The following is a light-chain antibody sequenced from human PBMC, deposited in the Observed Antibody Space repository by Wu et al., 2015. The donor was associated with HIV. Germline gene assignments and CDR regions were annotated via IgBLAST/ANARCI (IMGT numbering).Light chain of an antibody. CDR3: XQYGSSPVT. J-gene: IGKJ4*01. CDR1: QSFNSNY. Sequence: EIVLTQSPGTPSLSQGEGATLSCRASQSFNSNYLAWYQQKPGQTPRLLIYDTSNRATGISDRFTGSGSGTDFTLTISRLEPEDFAVYYCXQYGSSPVTFGGGTKVEIK. V-gene: IGKV3-20*01. CDR2: DTS.